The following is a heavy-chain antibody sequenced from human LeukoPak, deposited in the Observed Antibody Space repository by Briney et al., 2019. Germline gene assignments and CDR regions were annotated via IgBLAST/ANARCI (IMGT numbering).Heavy chain of an antibody. D-gene: IGHD4-17*01. V-gene: IGHV3-66*01. CDR1: GFTVSSNY. Sequence: PGGSLRLSCAASGFTVSSNYMTWVRQAPGKGLEWVSVIYSGGSTYYADSVKGRFTISRGNSKNTLYLQMNSLRVEDTAVYYCASLMRDNGVDYWGQGTLVTVSS. CDR2: IYSGGST. CDR3: ASLMRDNGVDY. J-gene: IGHJ4*02.